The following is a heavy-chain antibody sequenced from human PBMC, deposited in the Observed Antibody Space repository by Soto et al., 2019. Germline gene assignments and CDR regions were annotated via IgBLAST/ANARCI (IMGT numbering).Heavy chain of an antibody. CDR3: ARRRYGDY. CDR1: GYGFTTYS. CDR2: ISAHNGNT. Sequence: QVHLVQSGAEVKKPGASVKVSCKGSGYGFTTYSITWVRHAPGQGLEWMEWISAHNGNTNYAQKLQGRVTVTRDTSTSTAYMELRSLRSDDTAVYYCARRRYGDYWGQGALVTVSS. V-gene: IGHV1-18*01. J-gene: IGHJ4*02. D-gene: IGHD1-1*01.